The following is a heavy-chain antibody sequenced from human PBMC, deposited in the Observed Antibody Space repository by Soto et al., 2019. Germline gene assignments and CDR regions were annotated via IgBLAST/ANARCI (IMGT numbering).Heavy chain of an antibody. J-gene: IGHJ3*02. D-gene: IGHD4-17*01. CDR3: ASGRPTVLDDAFDI. CDR1: GGSISSGGYY. Sequence: SETLSLTCTVSGGSISSGGYYWSWIRQPPGKGLEWIGYIYYSGSTNYNPSLKSRVTISVDTSKNQFSLKLSSVTAADTAVYYCASGRPTVLDDAFDIWGQGTMVPVSS. V-gene: IGHV4-61*08. CDR2: IYYSGST.